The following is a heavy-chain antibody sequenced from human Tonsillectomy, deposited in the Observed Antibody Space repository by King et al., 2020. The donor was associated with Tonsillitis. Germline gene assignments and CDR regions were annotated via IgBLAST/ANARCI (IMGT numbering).Heavy chain of an antibody. CDR2: IYHSGST. V-gene: IGHV4-30-2*01. J-gene: IGHJ6*02. CDR1: VGSISSGGYS. D-gene: IGHD6-13*01. CDR3: AGSGYSSSWYVYYYGMDV. Sequence: QLQESGSGLVKPSQTLSLTCAVSVGSISSGGYSWSWLRQPPGKGLEWIGYIYHSGSTYYNPSLKSRVTISVDRSKNQFSLKLSSLTAADTAVYYCAGSGYSSSWYVYYYGMDVWGQGTTVTVSS.